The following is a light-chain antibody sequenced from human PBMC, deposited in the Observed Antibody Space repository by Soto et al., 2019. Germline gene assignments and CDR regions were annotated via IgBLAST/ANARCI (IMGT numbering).Light chain of an antibody. CDR1: QSVLYSSNNKDY. CDR2: WAS. V-gene: IGKV4-1*01. CDR3: QQYYSNPRT. J-gene: IGKJ1*01. Sequence: DIVMTQSPDSLALSLGERATINCKSSQSVLYSSNNKDYLAWYQQKTGQTPKMLIYWASTRESGVPDRFSGSGSGTDFTLTISSLQAEDVEVYYCQQYYSNPRTFGQGTKVDIK.